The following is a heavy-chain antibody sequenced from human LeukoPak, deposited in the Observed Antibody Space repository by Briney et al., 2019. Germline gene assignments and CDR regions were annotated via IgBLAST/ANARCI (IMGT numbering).Heavy chain of an antibody. Sequence: PSETLSLTCAVSGGSFSGYYWSWIRQPPGKGLEWIGSIYYSGSTYYNPSLKSRVTISVDTSKNQFSLKLSSVTAADTAVYYCARHVGRGNYYYYYMDVWGKGTTVTVSS. CDR1: GGSFSGYY. CDR2: IYYSGST. CDR3: ARHVGRGNYYYYYMDV. J-gene: IGHJ6*03. V-gene: IGHV4-39*01.